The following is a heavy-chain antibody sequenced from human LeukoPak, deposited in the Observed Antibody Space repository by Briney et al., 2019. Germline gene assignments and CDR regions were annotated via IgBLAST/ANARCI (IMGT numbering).Heavy chain of an antibody. Sequence: SETLSLTCTVSGGSISSGDYYWSWIRQPPGKGLEWIGYIYYSGSTYYNPSLKSRVTISVDTPKNQFSLKLSSVTAADTAVYYCASSSGYRAFDIWGQGTMVTVSS. CDR2: IYYSGST. D-gene: IGHD3-22*01. J-gene: IGHJ3*02. CDR1: GGSISSGDYY. V-gene: IGHV4-30-4*01. CDR3: ASSSGYRAFDI.